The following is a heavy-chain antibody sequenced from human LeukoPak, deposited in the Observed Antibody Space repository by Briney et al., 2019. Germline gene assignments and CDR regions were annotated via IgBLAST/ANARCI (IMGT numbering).Heavy chain of an antibody. D-gene: IGHD2-21*02. CDR2: IISSGSTI. CDR1: GFTFSSYE. J-gene: IGHJ5*02. CDR3: AREICGGDCYSGWFDP. Sequence: PGGSLRLSCAASGFTFSSYEMNWVRQAQGKGLEWVSYIISSGSTIYYADSVKGQFTISRDNAKNSLYLQMNSLRAEDTAVYYCAREICGGDCYSGWFDPWGQGTLVTVSS. V-gene: IGHV3-48*03.